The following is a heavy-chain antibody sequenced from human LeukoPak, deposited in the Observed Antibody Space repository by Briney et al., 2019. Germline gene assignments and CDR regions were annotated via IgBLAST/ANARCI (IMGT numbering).Heavy chain of an antibody. V-gene: IGHV4-34*01. CDR2: INHSGST. CDR1: GGSLMGHY. Sequence: PSETLSLTCGVYGGSLMGHYCSWIRQPPGKGLEWVGEINHSGSTNYNPSFWGRVTISVDTSKNQFFLKLNSVTAADTAVYYCARESDPITGYFYYYMDVWGRGTTVTVSS. CDR3: ARESDPITGYFYYYMDV. J-gene: IGHJ6*03. D-gene: IGHD3-10*01.